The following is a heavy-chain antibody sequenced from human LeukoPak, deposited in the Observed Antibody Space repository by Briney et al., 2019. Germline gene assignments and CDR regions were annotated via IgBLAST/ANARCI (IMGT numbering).Heavy chain of an antibody. V-gene: IGHV3-7*01. CDR1: GFAFSSHW. J-gene: IGHJ4*02. CDR2: IKKDGSEN. D-gene: IGHD4-17*01. CDR3: AQLSTSVTHLDY. Sequence: TGGSLRLSCAASGFAFSSHWLSWVRQAPGKGLEWVANIKKDGSENYYVDSVKGRFTIFRDNTKNSLYLQMNSLRAEDTAVYYCAQLSTSVTHLDYWGQGTLVTVSS.